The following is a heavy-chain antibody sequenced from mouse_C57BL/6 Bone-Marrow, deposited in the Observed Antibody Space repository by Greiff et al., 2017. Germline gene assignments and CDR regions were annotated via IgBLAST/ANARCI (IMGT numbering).Heavy chain of an antibody. CDR3: ARFDYGSTGFAY. J-gene: IGHJ3*01. CDR2: IDPSDSYT. V-gene: IGHV1-69*01. D-gene: IGHD1-1*01. CDR1: GYTFTSYW. Sequence: QVQLQQSGAELVMPGASVKLSCKASGYTFTSYWMHWVKQRPGQGLEWIGEIDPSDSYTNYNQKFKGKSTLTVDKSSSTAYMQLSSLTSEDSAVYYCARFDYGSTGFAYWGQGTLVTVSA.